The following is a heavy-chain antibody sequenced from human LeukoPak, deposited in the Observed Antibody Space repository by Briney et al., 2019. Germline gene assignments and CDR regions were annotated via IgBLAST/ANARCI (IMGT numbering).Heavy chain of an antibody. Sequence: GASVKVSCKASGYTFTSYAMHWVRQAPGQRLEWMGWINAGNGNTKYSQEFQGRVTITRDTSASTAYMELSCLRSEDMAVYYCAREGSSGWYYFDYWGQGTLVTVSS. J-gene: IGHJ4*02. D-gene: IGHD6-19*01. CDR3: AREGSSGWYYFDY. CDR1: GYTFTSYA. CDR2: INAGNGNT. V-gene: IGHV1-3*03.